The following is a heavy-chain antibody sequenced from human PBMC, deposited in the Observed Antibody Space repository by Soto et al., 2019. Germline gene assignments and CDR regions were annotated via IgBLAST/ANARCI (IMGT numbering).Heavy chain of an antibody. CDR1: GYTFTSYG. Sequence: ASVKVCCKASGYTFTSYGISWVRQAPGQGLEWMGWISAYNGNTNYAQKLQGRVTMTTDTSTSTAYMELRSLRSDDTAVYYCATTPRLSGYTYAFDIWGQGTMVTVSS. D-gene: IGHD3-22*01. V-gene: IGHV1-18*01. CDR3: ATTPRLSGYTYAFDI. CDR2: ISAYNGNT. J-gene: IGHJ3*02.